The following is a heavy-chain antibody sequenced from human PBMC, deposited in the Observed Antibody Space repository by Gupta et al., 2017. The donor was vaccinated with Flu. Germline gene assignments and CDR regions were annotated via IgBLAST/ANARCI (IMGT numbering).Heavy chain of an antibody. V-gene: IGHV4-34*01. CDR3: ARTQDSSGRETDY. CDR2: INHSGIT. J-gene: IGHJ4*02. Sequence: QVQLQQWGAGLLKPSETLSLTCAVYGGSFSGYYWSWIRQPPGKGLEWIAEINHSGITNYNPSLKSRVTISVDTSKNQFSLKLSSVTAADTAVYYCARTQDSSGRETDYWGQGTLVTVSS. CDR1: GGSFSGYY. D-gene: IGHD6-19*01.